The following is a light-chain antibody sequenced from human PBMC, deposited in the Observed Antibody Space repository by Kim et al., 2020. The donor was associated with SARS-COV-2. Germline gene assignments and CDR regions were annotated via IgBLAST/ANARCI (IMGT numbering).Light chain of an antibody. CDR1: SSHIGSYDY. CDR2: DAR. CDR3: CSYAGSYSYV. J-gene: IGLJ1*01. Sequence: GQSVTISGNRTSSHIGSYDYAAEYQHHPCKAPKLMIYDARKRTSGVPDRFSASKSGNTASLTISGLQAEDDADYYCCSYAGSYSYVFGTGTKVTVL. V-gene: IGLV2-11*01.